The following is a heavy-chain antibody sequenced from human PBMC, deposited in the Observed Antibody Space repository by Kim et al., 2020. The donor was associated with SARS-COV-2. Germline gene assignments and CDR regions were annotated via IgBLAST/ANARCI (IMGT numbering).Heavy chain of an antibody. J-gene: IGHJ4*02. V-gene: IGHV3-23*01. D-gene: IGHD4-17*01. Sequence: GGSLRLSCVGSGFTFSSYAMNWVRQAPGKGLEWVSAISGSGGGTYTADSVKGRFTISRDNSKNTLYLQMNSLRAEDTAVYYCARRPYNYGDQYVDYRGQG. CDR2: ISGSGGGT. CDR1: GFTFSSYA. CDR3: ARRPYNYGDQYVDY.